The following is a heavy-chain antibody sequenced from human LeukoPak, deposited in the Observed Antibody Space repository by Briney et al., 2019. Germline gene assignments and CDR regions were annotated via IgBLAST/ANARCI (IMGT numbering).Heavy chain of an antibody. CDR2: ISAYNGNT. CDR3: ARTGMARDFDY. Sequence: ASVKVSCKASGYTFTSYAISWVRHAPGHGLELMGWISAYNGNTNYAQKLQGRVTMTTDTSTSTAYMQLRGLRSDDTAVYYCARTGMARDFDYWGQGTLVTVSS. J-gene: IGHJ4*02. D-gene: IGHD6-13*01. CDR1: GYTFTSYA. V-gene: IGHV1-18*01.